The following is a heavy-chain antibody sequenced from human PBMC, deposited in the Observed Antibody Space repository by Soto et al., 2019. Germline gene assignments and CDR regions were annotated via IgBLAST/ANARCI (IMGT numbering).Heavy chain of an antibody. D-gene: IGHD4-17*01. J-gene: IGHJ4*02. CDR2: IYYRCST. Sequence: QLQLQESGPGLVKPSETLSLTCTVSGGSISSSSYYWGWIRQPPGKGLEWIGSIYYRCSTYYNPSLKSRVTISVDTSKNQFSLKLSSGAAADTAVYYCASQSRWTDGYWGQGTLVTVSS. CDR1: GGSISSSSYY. V-gene: IGHV4-39*01. CDR3: ASQSRWTDGY.